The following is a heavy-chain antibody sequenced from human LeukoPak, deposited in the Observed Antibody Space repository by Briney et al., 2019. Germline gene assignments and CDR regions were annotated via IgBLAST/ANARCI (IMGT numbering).Heavy chain of an antibody. CDR2: ISYDGSNK. Sequence: PGGSLRLSCAASGFTFSSYGMHWVRQAPGKGLEWVAVISYDGSNKYYADSVKGRFTISRDNSKNTLYLQMNSLRAEDTAVYYCAEEMGQWLVTHYFDYWGQGTLVTVSS. CDR1: GFTFSSYG. V-gene: IGHV3-30*18. J-gene: IGHJ4*02. D-gene: IGHD6-19*01. CDR3: AEEMGQWLVTHYFDY.